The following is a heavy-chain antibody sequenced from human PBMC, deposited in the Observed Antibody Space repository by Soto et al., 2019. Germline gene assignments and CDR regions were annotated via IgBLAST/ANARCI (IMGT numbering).Heavy chain of an antibody. D-gene: IGHD2-2*01. CDR2: INGDGSST. CDR3: ARDACSSTSCYLWYFDY. J-gene: IGHJ4*02. Sequence: EVQLVESGGGLVQPGGSLRLSCAASGFTFSSYWMHWVRQAPGKGLVWVSRINGDGSSTSYADSVKGRFTISRDNAKNTMYLQMNSLRAEDTAVYYCARDACSSTSCYLWYFDYWGQGSLVTVSS. V-gene: IGHV3-74*01. CDR1: GFTFSSYW.